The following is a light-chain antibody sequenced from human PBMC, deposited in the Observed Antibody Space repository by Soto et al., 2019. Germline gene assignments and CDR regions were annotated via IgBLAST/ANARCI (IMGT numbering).Light chain of an antibody. V-gene: IGLV2-23*01. CDR2: EGS. Sequence: QSALTQPASVSGSPGQSITISCTGNSSDVGGYNLVSWYQQHPGKAPKLMIYEGSKRPSGVSNRFSGSKSGNTASLTISGLQAEDEADYYCCSYAGSSTWVFGTGTKLTVL. J-gene: IGLJ1*01. CDR1: SSDVGGYNL. CDR3: CSYAGSSTWV.